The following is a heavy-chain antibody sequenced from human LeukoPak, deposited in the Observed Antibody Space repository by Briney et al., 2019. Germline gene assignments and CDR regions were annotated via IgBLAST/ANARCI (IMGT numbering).Heavy chain of an antibody. V-gene: IGHV4-34*01. D-gene: IGHD3-10*01. CDR2: INHSGGT. CDR3: ARERPPYYYGSGSYRAFDI. CDR1: GGSFSGYY. J-gene: IGHJ3*02. Sequence: PSETLSLTCAVYGGSFSGYYWSWIRQPPGKGLEWIGEINHSGGTNYNPSLKSRVTISVDTSKNQFPLKLSSVTAADTAVYYCARERPPYYYGSGSYRAFDIWGQGTMVTVSS.